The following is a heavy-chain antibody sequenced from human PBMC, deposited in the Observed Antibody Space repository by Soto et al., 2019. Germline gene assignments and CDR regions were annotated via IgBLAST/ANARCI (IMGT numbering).Heavy chain of an antibody. J-gene: IGHJ4*02. D-gene: IGHD6-6*01. Sequence: EVQLLESGGGLVQPGESLRLSCAASGFTFSSYAMSWVRQAPGKGLEWVSVISGSDDSTYYADSVKGRFTISRYNSKNPLYLQMNSLRAEDTAVYYCAKRSSSSTFDYWGQGTLVTVSS. V-gene: IGHV3-23*01. CDR3: AKRSSSSTFDY. CDR1: GFTFSSYA. CDR2: ISGSDDST.